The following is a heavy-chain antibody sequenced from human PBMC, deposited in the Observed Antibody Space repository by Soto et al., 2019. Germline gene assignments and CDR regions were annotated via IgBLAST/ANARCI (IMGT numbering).Heavy chain of an antibody. D-gene: IGHD3-22*01. J-gene: IGHJ4*02. V-gene: IGHV3-30-3*01. CDR1: GFTFSSYA. Sequence: GGSLRLSCAASGFTFSSYAMHWVRQAPGKGLEWVAVISYDGSNKYYADSVKGRFTISRDNSKNTLYLQMNSLRAEDTAVYYCARPTGYSSGYYLTSYFDNWGQGTLVTTSS. CDR2: ISYDGSNK. CDR3: ARPTGYSSGYYLTSYFDN.